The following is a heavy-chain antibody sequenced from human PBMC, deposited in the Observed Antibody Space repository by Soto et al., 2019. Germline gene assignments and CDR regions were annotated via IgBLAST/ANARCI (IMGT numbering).Heavy chain of an antibody. D-gene: IGHD1-26*01. CDR2: ISYDGSNK. J-gene: IGHJ6*02. Sequence: QVQLVESGGGVVQPGRSLRLSCAASGFTFSSYAMHWVRQAPGKGLEWVAVISYDGSNKYYADSVKGRFTISRDNYKNKLYMQMNSLRAEDTAVYYCAREPGNGSPTDYYYYGMDVWGQGTTVTVSS. CDR1: GFTFSSYA. CDR3: AREPGNGSPTDYYYYGMDV. V-gene: IGHV3-30-3*01.